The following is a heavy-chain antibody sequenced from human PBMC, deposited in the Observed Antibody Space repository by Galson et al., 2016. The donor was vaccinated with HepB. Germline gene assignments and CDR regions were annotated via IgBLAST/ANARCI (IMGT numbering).Heavy chain of an antibody. Sequence: QSGAEVTKPGESLLIYCKGSGYSFASYWIGWVRQMPGQGLEWMGSVYPDDSDTAYTPAFQGQVSISVDESTTPAHLQWSSLEASDTALYYCWRRARGGGSYYRYYGLDVWGQGTTVTVSS. CDR2: VYPDDSDT. CDR1: GYSFASYW. V-gene: IGHV5-51*01. CDR3: WRRARGGGSYYRYYGLDV. D-gene: IGHD3-22*01. J-gene: IGHJ6*02.